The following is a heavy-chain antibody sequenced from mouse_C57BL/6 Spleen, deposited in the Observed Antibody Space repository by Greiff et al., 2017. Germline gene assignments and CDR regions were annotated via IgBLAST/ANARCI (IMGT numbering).Heavy chain of an antibody. J-gene: IGHJ4*01. V-gene: IGHV2-6*01. D-gene: IGHD1-1*01. CDR1: GFSLTSYG. Sequence: VKLVESGPGLVAPSQSLSITCTVSGFSLTSYGVDWVRQSPGKGLEWLGVIWGVGSTNYNSALKSRLSISKDNSKSQVFLKMNSLQTDDTAMYYCASGGIYYGSSYDYAMDYWGQGTSVTVSS. CDR2: IWGVGST. CDR3: ASGGIYYGSSYDYAMDY.